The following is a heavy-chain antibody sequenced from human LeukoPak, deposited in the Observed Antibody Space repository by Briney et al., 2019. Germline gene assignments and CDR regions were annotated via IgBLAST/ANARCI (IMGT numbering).Heavy chain of an antibody. D-gene: IGHD6-19*01. V-gene: IGHV1-2*02. J-gene: IGHJ4*02. CDR1: GYTFTGYY. CDR2: INPNSGGT. Sequence: ASVKVSCKASGYTFTGYYMHWVRQAPGQRLEWTGWINPNSGGTNYAQKFQGRVTMTRDTSISTAYMELSRLRSDDTAVYYCARDRSSGWYEFADYWGQGTLVTVSS. CDR3: ARDRSSGWYEFADY.